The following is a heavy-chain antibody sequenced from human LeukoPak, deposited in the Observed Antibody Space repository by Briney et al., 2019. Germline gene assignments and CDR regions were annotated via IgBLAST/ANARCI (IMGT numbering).Heavy chain of an antibody. CDR3: ARVILDYFDY. CDR1: GFTFSSYA. CDR2: ISSSSSTI. Sequence: PGGSLRLSCAASGFTFSSYAMSWVRQAPGKGLEWVSYISSSSSTIYYADSVKGRFTISRDNAKNSLYLQMNSLRDEDTAVYYCARVILDYFDYWGQGTLVTVSS. J-gene: IGHJ4*02. V-gene: IGHV3-48*02. D-gene: IGHD3/OR15-3a*01.